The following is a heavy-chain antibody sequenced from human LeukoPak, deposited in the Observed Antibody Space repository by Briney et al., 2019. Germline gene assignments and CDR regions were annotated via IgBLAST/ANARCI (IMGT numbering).Heavy chain of an antibody. CDR2: IYHRGNT. D-gene: IGHD3-22*01. CDR1: DGSISSSNW. J-gene: IGHJ4*02. CDR3: ARSSYDTSGSYYFDY. Sequence: PSETLSLTCVVSDGSISSSNWWNWVRQPPGKGLEWIGEIYHRGNTNYNPSLKSRVTMSLERSRNRFSLNLSSMTAADTAMYYCARSSYDTSGSYYFDYWGQGALVTVSS. V-gene: IGHV4-4*02.